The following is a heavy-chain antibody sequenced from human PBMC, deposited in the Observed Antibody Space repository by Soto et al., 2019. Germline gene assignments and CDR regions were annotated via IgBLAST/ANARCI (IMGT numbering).Heavy chain of an antibody. CDR2: IYSGGST. CDR3: ARGGSSSLLRLVDYYYGMDV. V-gene: IGHV3-53*01. Sequence: GGSLRLSCAASGFTVSSNYMSWVRQAPGKGLEWVSVIYSGGSTYYADSVKGRFTISRDNSKNTLYLQMDSLRAEDTAVYYCARGGSSSLLRLVDYYYGMDVWGQGTTVTVSS. J-gene: IGHJ6*02. CDR1: GFTVSSNY. D-gene: IGHD6-6*01.